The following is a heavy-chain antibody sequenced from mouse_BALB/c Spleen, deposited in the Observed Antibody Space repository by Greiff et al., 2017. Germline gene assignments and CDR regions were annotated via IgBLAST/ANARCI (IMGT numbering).Heavy chain of an antibody. Sequence: EVQGVESGGGLVQPGGSLRLSCAISGFTFTDYYMSWVRQPPGKALEWLGFIRNKANGYTTEYSASVKGRFTISRDNSQSILYLQMNTLRAEDSATYYCARVIYDYYAMDYWGQGTSVTVSS. D-gene: IGHD1-1*01. CDR3: ARVIYDYYAMDY. V-gene: IGHV7-3*02. CDR2: IRNKANGYTT. J-gene: IGHJ4*01. CDR1: GFTFTDYY.